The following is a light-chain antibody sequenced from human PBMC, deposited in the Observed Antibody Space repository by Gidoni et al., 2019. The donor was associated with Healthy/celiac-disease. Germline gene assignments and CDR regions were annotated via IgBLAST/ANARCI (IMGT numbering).Light chain of an antibody. J-gene: IGKJ2*01. CDR3: QQYNSYLYT. Sequence: IHMTQSPSTLSASVGDRVTITCRASQSSSSWLAWYQQKPGKAPKLLIYDASSLESGVPSRFSGSGSGTEFTLTISSLQPDDFAIYYCQQYNSYLYTFGQGTKLEIK. V-gene: IGKV1-5*01. CDR2: DAS. CDR1: QSSSSW.